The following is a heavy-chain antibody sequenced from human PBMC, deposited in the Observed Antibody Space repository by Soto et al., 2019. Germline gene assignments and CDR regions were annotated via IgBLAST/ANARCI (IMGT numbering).Heavy chain of an antibody. CDR3: AKAPDYDFWSGYYFDY. CDR1: GFTFSSYG. Sequence: LSLTCAASGFTFSSYGMHWVRQAPGKGLEWVAVISYDGSNKYYADSVKGRFTISRDNSKNTLYLQMNSLRAEDTAVYYCAKAPDYDFWSGYYFDYWGQGTLVTVSS. D-gene: IGHD3-3*01. J-gene: IGHJ4*02. CDR2: ISYDGSNK. V-gene: IGHV3-30*18.